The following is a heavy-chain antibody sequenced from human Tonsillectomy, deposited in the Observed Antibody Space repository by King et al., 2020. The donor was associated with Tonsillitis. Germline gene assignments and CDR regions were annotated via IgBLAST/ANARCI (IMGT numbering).Heavy chain of an antibody. CDR3: ARSLTPKVELRYFDWLLGPFDY. Sequence: QLVQSGGGVVQPGRSLRLSCAASGFTFSSYAMHWVRQAPGKGLEWVAVISYDGSNKYYADSVKGRFTISRDNSKNTLYLQMNSLRAEDTAVYYCARSLTPKVELRYFDWLLGPFDYWGQGTLVTVSS. CDR2: ISYDGSNK. V-gene: IGHV3-30-3*01. CDR1: GFTFSSYA. D-gene: IGHD3-9*01. J-gene: IGHJ4*02.